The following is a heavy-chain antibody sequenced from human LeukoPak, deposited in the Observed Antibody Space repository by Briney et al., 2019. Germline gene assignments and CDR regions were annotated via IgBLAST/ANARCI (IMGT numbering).Heavy chain of an antibody. D-gene: IGHD6-13*01. Sequence: GGSLRLSCAASGFTFDDYAMHWVRQAPGKGLEWVSGICWNSGSIGYADSVKGRFTISRDNAKNSLYLQMNSLRAEDTALYYCAKAGSWYGSYYFDYWGQGTLVTVSS. CDR3: AKAGSWYGSYYFDY. CDR1: GFTFDDYA. J-gene: IGHJ4*02. V-gene: IGHV3-9*01. CDR2: ICWNSGSI.